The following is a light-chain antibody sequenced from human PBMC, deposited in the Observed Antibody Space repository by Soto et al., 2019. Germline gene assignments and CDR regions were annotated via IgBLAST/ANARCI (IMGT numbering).Light chain of an antibody. CDR1: QSVSSN. CDR2: GAS. Sequence: EIVMTQSPATLSVSAGERVTLSCRASQSVSSNLAWYQQKPGQAPRLLIYGASTRATGIPARFSGSGSGTAFTLTISSLQSADFAVYSCQQYNNWPPLTFGGGTKVEIK. CDR3: QQYNNWPPLT. J-gene: IGKJ4*01. V-gene: IGKV3D-15*01.